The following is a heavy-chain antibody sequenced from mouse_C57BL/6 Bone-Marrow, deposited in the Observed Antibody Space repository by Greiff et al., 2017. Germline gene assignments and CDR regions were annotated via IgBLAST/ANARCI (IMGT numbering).Heavy chain of an antibody. D-gene: IGHD1-1*01. CDR2: ISPGSGST. Sequence: QVQLQQSGAELMKPGASVKLSCKATGYTFTGYWIEWVKQRPGHGLEWIGEISPGSGSTNYNEKFKGKATFTADTSSNTAYMQLSSLTTEDSAIYYCARYDSYYYGSSKAWFAYWGQGTLVTVSA. J-gene: IGHJ3*01. CDR1: GYTFTGYW. CDR3: ARYDSYYYGSSKAWFAY. V-gene: IGHV1-9*01.